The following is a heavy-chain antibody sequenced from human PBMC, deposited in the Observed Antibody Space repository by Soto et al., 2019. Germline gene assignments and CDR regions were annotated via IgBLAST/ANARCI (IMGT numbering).Heavy chain of an antibody. CDR1: DGSIRSYY. CDR3: ARDKITGLFDY. V-gene: IGHV4-59*12. CDR2: IYYSGST. D-gene: IGHD2-8*02. J-gene: IGHJ4*02. Sequence: SETLSLTCSVSDGSIRSYYWSCIRQPPGKGLEWIGYIYYSGSTNYNPSLKSRVTISVDTSKNQFSLKLTSVTAADTAVYYCARDKITGLFDYWGQGTLVTVSS.